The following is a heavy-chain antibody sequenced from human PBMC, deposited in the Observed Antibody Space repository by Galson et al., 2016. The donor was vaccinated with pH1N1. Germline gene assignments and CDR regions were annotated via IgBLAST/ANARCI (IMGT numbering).Heavy chain of an antibody. CDR1: GFTFSTFA. D-gene: IGHD3-22*01. CDR3: VKYDSSGYYYGRLVN. CDR2: ISGGGATT. Sequence: SLRLSCAPSGFTFSTFAMGWVRQAPGKGLQWLSAISGGGATTYYIDSVKGRFTLSRDNSKNTLYLEMNSLKAEDTALYYCVKYDSSGYYYGRLVNWGQGTLVTVSS. V-gene: IGHV3-23*01. J-gene: IGHJ4*02.